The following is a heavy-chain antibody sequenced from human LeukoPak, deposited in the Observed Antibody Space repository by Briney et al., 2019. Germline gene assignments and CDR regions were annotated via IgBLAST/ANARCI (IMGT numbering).Heavy chain of an antibody. V-gene: IGHV3-48*03. CDR2: ISSSGSTI. Sequence: GRSLRLSCAASGFIFRSYEMNWVRQAPGKGLEWVSYISSSGSTIYYADSVKGRFTLSRDNAKNSLYLQMNSLRAEDTAVYYCARTGGSYPYYFEYWGQGTLVTVSS. CDR1: GFIFRSYE. CDR3: ARTGGSYPYYFEY. J-gene: IGHJ4*02. D-gene: IGHD1-26*01.